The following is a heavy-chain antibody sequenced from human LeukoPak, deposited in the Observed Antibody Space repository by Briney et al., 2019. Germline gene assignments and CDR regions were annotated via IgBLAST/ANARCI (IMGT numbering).Heavy chain of an antibody. CDR2: IRYDGSNK. D-gene: IGHD6-19*01. CDR3: AKDLKAVAGDY. V-gene: IGHV3-30*02. Sequence: PGQSLRLSCAVAGFSFSSYCMHWVSPVPSKWMEWVAFIRYDGSNKYYADSVKGRFTISRDNSKNTLYLQMNSLRAEDTAVYYCAKDLKAVAGDYWGQGTLVTVSS. CDR1: GFSFSSYC. J-gene: IGHJ4*02.